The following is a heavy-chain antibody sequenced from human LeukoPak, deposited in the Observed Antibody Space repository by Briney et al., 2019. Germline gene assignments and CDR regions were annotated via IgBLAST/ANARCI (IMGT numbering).Heavy chain of an antibody. Sequence: ASVKVSCKASGYTFTSYYMHWVRQAPGQGLEWMGIINPSGGSTGYAQKFQGRVTMTRDMSTSTVYMELSSLRSEDTAVYYCARGKVDYYDSSGDDAFDIWGQGTMVTVSS. CDR1: GYTFTSYY. J-gene: IGHJ3*02. CDR2: INPSGGST. CDR3: ARGKVDYYDSSGDDAFDI. V-gene: IGHV1-46*01. D-gene: IGHD3-22*01.